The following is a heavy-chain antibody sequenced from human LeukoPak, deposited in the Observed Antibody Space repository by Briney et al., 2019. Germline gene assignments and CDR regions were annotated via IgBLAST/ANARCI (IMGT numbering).Heavy chain of an antibody. CDR2: ISYDANNK. J-gene: IGHJ4*02. Sequence: GRSLRLSCAASGFTFTYYALHWVRQAPGKGLEWVAVISYDANNKYYADSVKGRFTISRDTSKNTLYLQLNSLRAEDTAVYYCARDRGAFDYWGQGTLVTVSS. CDR1: GFTFTYYA. D-gene: IGHD3-10*01. CDR3: ARDRGAFDY. V-gene: IGHV3-30*04.